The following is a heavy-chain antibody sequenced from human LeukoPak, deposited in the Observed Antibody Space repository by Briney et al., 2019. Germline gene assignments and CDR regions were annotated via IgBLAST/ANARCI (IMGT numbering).Heavy chain of an antibody. CDR3: ARGIQLWTHFDY. Sequence: PGRSLRLSCAASGFTFSSYAMHWVRQAPGKGLEWVAVMSYDGSNKYYADSVKGRFTISRDNSKNTLYLQMNSLRAEDTAVYYCARGIQLWTHFDYWGQGTLVTVSS. D-gene: IGHD5-18*01. CDR2: MSYDGSNK. J-gene: IGHJ4*02. V-gene: IGHV3-30-3*01. CDR1: GFTFSSYA.